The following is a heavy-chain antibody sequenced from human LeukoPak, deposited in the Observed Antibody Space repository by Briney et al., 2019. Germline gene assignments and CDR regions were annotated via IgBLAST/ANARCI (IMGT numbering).Heavy chain of an antibody. V-gene: IGHV3-30*18. CDR1: GFTFSSYG. Sequence: GRSLRLSCAASGFTFSSYGMHWVRQAPGKGLEWVAVISYDGSNKYYADSVKGRFTISRDNSKNTLYLQMNSLRAEDTAVYYCAKDRRGYSYGVEIDHWGQGTLVTVSS. J-gene: IGHJ4*02. D-gene: IGHD5-18*01. CDR2: ISYDGSNK. CDR3: AKDRRGYSYGVEIDH.